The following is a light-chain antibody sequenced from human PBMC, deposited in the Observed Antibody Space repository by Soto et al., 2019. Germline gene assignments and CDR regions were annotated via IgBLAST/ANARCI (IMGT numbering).Light chain of an antibody. Sequence: QSALTQPASVSGSTGQSITISCTGASSDVGAYNYVSWYQQHPGKAPKLMIYEVSNRPSGVSNRFSGSKSANTASLTISGLQAGDAADYYCSSYTSSSTWLFGGGTKLTVL. CDR3: SSYTSSSTWL. CDR1: SSDVGAYNY. V-gene: IGLV2-14*03. CDR2: EVS. J-gene: IGLJ3*02.